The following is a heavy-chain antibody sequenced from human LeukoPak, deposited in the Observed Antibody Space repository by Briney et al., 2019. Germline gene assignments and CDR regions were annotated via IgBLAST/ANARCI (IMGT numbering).Heavy chain of an antibody. J-gene: IGHJ4*02. D-gene: IGHD6-19*01. Sequence: GGSLRLSCAASGFTFSSYAMHWVRQAPGKGLEWVALISHDGSTKYYAGSVEGRLTISRDNSKNTLFLQMNSLRAEDTAVYYCAKGGQWLVQNYFDYWGQGTLVTVSS. CDR2: ISHDGSTK. CDR3: AKGGQWLVQNYFDY. V-gene: IGHV3-30*04. CDR1: GFTFSSYA.